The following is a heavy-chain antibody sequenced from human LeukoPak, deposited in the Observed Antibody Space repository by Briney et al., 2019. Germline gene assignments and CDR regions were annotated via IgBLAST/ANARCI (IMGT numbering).Heavy chain of an antibody. CDR3: ATDSPAPDYYDSSGYTAYGMDV. V-gene: IGHV4-4*02. CDR1: GGSISSSNW. CDR2: INHSGST. J-gene: IGHJ6*02. Sequence: PSETLSLTCAVSGGSISSSNWWSWVRQPPGKGLEWIGEINHSGSTNYNPSLKSRVTISVDKSKNQFSLKLSSVTAADTAVYYCATDSPAPDYYDSSGYTAYGMDVWGQGTTVTVSS. D-gene: IGHD3-22*01.